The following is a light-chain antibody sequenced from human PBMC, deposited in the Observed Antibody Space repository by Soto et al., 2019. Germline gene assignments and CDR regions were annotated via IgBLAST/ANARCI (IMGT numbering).Light chain of an antibody. CDR1: QSISSY. Sequence: DIQMTQSPSSLSASVGDRVTLTCRASQSISSYVNWYQQRPGKPPKLLIYAASSLQSGVPSRFSGSGSGTDFTLTISSLQPEDFATYYCQQSYSTPLTFGGGTKLEIK. J-gene: IGKJ4*01. CDR2: AAS. V-gene: IGKV1-39*01. CDR3: QQSYSTPLT.